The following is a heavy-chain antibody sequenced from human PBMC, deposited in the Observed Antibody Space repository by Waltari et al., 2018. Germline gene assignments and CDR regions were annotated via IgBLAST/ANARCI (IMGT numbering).Heavy chain of an antibody. CDR1: GFTVGSRG. D-gene: IGHD6-25*01. J-gene: IGHJ4*02. CDR3: AKDHPSSGWPTFEY. V-gene: IGHV3-23*04. Sequence: EVQLVESGGGLVQPGGSLRLTCLVFGFTVGSRGMNWVRQAPGKGLEWVSAITNNNGKTYYAYSVKDRFSISRDSSKNEVYLQMDSLRADDTAIYYCAKDHPSSGWPTFEYWGRGVMVTVSS. CDR2: ITNNNGKT.